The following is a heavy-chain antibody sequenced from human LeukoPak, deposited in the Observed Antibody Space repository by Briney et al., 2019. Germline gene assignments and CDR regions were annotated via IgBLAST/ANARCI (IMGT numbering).Heavy chain of an antibody. CDR2: ISYDGSNK. V-gene: IGHV3-30-3*01. J-gene: IGHJ4*02. D-gene: IGHD1-26*01. Sequence: PGRSLRLSCAAPGFTFSSYAMHWVRQAPGKGLEWVAVISYDGSNKYYADSVKGRFTISRDNSKNTLYLQMNSLRAEDTAVYYCASTSSGSYNYWGQGTLVTVSS. CDR1: GFTFSSYA. CDR3: ASTSSGSYNY.